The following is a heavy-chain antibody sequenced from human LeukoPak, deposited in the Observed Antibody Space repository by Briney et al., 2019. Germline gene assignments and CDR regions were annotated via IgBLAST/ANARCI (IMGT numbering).Heavy chain of an antibody. V-gene: IGHV4-4*07. CDR1: GLSFSSYY. CDR2: MYIGGNT. Sequence: KPSGTLSLTCAVYGLSFSSYYRSWIRQPAGKGLEWIGRMYIGGNTNYNPSLKSRVTMSVDTSKNQFSLKLTSVTAADTAVYYCAREDGDSSGDYVNFDSWGQGTLVTVSS. CDR3: AREDGDSSGDYVNFDS. D-gene: IGHD3-22*01. J-gene: IGHJ4*02.